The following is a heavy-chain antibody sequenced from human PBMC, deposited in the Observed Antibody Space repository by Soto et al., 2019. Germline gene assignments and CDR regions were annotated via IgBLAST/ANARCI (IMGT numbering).Heavy chain of an antibody. V-gene: IGHV2-5*02. D-gene: IGHD4-17*01. CDR2: IYWDDDK. CDR1: LISHGTSGVE. J-gene: IGHJ2*01. Sequence: GRTVVNGTPTLTQSCDLSLISHGTSGVEKGWIRQPPGKALEWLALIYWDDDKRYSPSLKSRLTISKDTSKNQVVLTMTNMDPVDTATYYCAHVFFYFYGDHSNRHSFPTRRSSDL. CDR3: AHVFFYFYGDHSNRHSFPTRRSSDL.